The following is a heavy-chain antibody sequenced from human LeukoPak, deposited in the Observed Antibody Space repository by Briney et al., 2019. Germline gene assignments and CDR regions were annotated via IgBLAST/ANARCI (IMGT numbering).Heavy chain of an antibody. Sequence: PGGSLRLSCAASGFTFSSYAMSWIRQPPGKGLEWIGSIYYSGSTYYNPSLKSRVTISVDTSKNQFSLKLSSVTAADTAVYYCARAAAGLFDYWGQGTLVTVSS. J-gene: IGHJ4*02. CDR1: GFTFSSYA. CDR3: ARAAAGLFDY. D-gene: IGHD6-13*01. V-gene: IGHV4-39*07. CDR2: IYYSGST.